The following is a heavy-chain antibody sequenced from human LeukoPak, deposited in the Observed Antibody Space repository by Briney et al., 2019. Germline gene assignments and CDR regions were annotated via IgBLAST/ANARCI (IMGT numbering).Heavy chain of an antibody. D-gene: IGHD1-26*01. CDR1: GYTFTSYD. V-gene: IGHV1-8*01. Sequence: ASPKVSCRASGYTFTSYDINWVRQATGQGLEWMGWRNPNSGNTGYAQKFQGRVTMTRNTSISTAYMELSSLRSGDTAVYYCARGVGASEGDAFDIWGQGTMVTVSS. CDR2: RNPNSGNT. CDR3: ARGVGASEGDAFDI. J-gene: IGHJ3*02.